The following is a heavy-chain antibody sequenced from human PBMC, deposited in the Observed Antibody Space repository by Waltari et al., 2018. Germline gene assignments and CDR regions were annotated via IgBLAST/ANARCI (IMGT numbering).Heavy chain of an antibody. Sequence: QVQLLQSGAEVKKPGASVKGSCQASGYTFTTYEINWGGQASGQGLEWMGRRNPNTGDTGFATRFQGRVTMTRHTAFNTAHMELSTLTSEDTALYYCARGRDVYAGFDYNWFDPWGPGTLVTVSS. D-gene: IGHD5-12*01. CDR2: RNPNTGDT. CDR1: GYTFTTYE. CDR3: ARGRDVYAGFDYNWFDP. V-gene: IGHV1-8*02. J-gene: IGHJ5*02.